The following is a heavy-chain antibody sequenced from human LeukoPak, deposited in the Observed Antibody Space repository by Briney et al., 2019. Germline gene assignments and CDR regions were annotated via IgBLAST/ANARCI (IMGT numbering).Heavy chain of an antibody. J-gene: IGHJ4*02. CDR3: ASAYNSGSYFDN. D-gene: IGHD3-10*01. V-gene: IGHV6-1*01. CDR2: TYYTYTSTWSN. Sequence: SQTLSLTCVISGDSISSKSAGWNWIRQSPSRGLEWLGRTYYTYTSTWSNDYAGSMRSRLVIIADTSKNQFSLQLKSVTPDDTAIYYCASAYNSGSYFDNWGQGTPVTVSS. CDR1: GDSISSKSAG.